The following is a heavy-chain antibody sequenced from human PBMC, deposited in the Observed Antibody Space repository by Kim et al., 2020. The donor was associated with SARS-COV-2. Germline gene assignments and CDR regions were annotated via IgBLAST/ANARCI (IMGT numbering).Heavy chain of an antibody. V-gene: IGHV3-13*01. J-gene: IGHJ4*02. Sequence: TYYQDSVKGRFTISREFAKNSILLQMNNLSVGDTAVYYCARTHSGTYIDSWGQGIMVIVSS. CDR2: T. D-gene: IGHD3-10*01. CDR3: ARTHSGTYIDS.